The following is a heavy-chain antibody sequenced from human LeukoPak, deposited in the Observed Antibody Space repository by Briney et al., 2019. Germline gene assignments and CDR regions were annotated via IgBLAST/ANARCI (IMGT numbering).Heavy chain of an antibody. V-gene: IGHV3-48*02. CDR2: ITTSSSEI. J-gene: IGHJ4*02. D-gene: IGHD3-22*01. Sequence: GGSLRLSCAASGFTFSSYNMNWVRQAPGKGLEWISYITTSSSEIYYADSVKGRFTISRDNAKNSLYLQMNSLRDEDTAVYFCARTGGRYHYYDSSPPDYWGQGTLVTVSS. CDR3: ARTGGRYHYYDSSPPDY. CDR1: GFTFSSYN.